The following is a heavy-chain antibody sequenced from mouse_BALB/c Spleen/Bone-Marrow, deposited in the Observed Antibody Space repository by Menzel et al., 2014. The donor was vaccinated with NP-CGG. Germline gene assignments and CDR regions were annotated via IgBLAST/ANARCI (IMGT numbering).Heavy chain of an antibody. Sequence: VQLQQSGPGLVQPAQCLSITCTVSGFSLTSYAIHWVRQSPGKGLEWLGVMCIGGSTDYNAAFISRLNITKDNSKSXVFFKMNSLQTNDTAIYYCVRNGLRLRGAIDYWGQGTSVTVSS. V-gene: IGHV2-2*02. CDR3: VRNGLRLRGAIDY. J-gene: IGHJ4*01. D-gene: IGHD2-4*01. CDR2: MCIGGST. CDR1: GFSLTSYA.